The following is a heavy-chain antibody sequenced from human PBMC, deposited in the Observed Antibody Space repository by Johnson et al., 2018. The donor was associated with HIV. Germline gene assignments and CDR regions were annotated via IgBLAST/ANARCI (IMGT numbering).Heavy chain of an antibody. CDR2: ISYDGINK. CDR1: GFTFSTSA. CDR3: AKDSSFSYYYSDAFDI. D-gene: IGHD3-10*01. Sequence: VQLVESGGDVVQPGRSLRLSCAASGFTFSTSAMPWVRQAPGKGLKWVATISYDGINKYYADSLKGRFAISRDNSRNTLDLRMDSLRVEDTAVYYCAKDSSFSYYYSDAFDIWGQGTMVTVSS. V-gene: IGHV3-30*09. J-gene: IGHJ3*02.